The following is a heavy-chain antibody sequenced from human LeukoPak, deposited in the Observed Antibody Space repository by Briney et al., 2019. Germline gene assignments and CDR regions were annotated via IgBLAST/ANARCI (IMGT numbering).Heavy chain of an antibody. D-gene: IGHD2-2*01. J-gene: IGHJ4*02. V-gene: IGHV3-23*01. CDR1: GFTFTSYA. Sequence: GGSLRLSCAVSGFTFTSYAMTWVRQAPGKGLEWVSAISGGGGNTYYADSVKGRFTISRDNSKNTLYLQMNSLRPEDTAVYYCAKTSYCISTSCYGRYFDYWGQGTLVTVSS. CDR3: AKTSYCISTSCYGRYFDY. CDR2: ISGGGGNT.